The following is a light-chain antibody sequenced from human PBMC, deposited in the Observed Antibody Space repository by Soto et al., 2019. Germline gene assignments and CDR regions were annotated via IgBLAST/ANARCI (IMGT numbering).Light chain of an antibody. V-gene: IGLV2-14*01. J-gene: IGLJ1*01. CDR2: GVT. Sequence: QSVLTQPASVSGSPGQSITISCTGTSSDVGGYNYVSWYQQHPGIAPKLLIYGVTIRPSGVSTRFSGSKSGNTSSLTISGLQAEHEADYHCSSYTSASTLLYLFGTGTKLTVL. CDR1: SSDVGGYNY. CDR3: SSYTSASTLLYL.